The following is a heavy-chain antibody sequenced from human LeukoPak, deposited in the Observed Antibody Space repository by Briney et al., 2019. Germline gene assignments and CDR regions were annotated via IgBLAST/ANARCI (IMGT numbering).Heavy chain of an antibody. CDR1: GGSINSHSYY. CDR3: VRHVSTNTGYFDS. Sequence: PSETLSLTCTVSGGSINSHSYYWGWIRQPPVKGLEWIGSVHYDGTSYSNPSLKSRVGVFVDTSRDQFSLDLDFVTAADTALYYCVRHVSTNTGYFDSCGQGTLVSVSS. CDR2: VHYDGTS. V-gene: IGHV4-39*01. D-gene: IGHD5-24*01. J-gene: IGHJ4*02.